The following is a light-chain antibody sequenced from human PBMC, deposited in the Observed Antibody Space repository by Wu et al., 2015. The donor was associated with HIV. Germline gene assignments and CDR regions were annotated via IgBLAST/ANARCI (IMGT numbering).Light chain of an antibody. CDR2: KAS. CDR1: QSISSW. J-gene: IGKJ1*01. V-gene: IGKV1-5*03. CDR3: QQYGSSPRT. Sequence: DIQMTQSPSTLSASVGDRVTITCRASQSISSWLAWYQQKPGKAPKLLIYKASSLESGVPSRFSGSGSGTEFTLTISSLQPDDFAVYYCQQYGSSPRTFGQGTKVEIK.